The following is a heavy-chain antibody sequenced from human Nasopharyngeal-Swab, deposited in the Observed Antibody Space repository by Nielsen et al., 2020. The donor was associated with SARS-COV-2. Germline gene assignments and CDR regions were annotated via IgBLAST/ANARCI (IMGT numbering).Heavy chain of an antibody. Sequence: GESLKISCAASGFDLWKYSMSWVRQAPGKGLEWVSTVSNNDGSLTFSADSVKGRFTITRDTSKNTVSLQMNSLRAEDTAVYYCAKDDFCSACAFDVWGQGTIVTVSS. CDR3: AKDDFCSACAFDV. J-gene: IGHJ3*01. D-gene: IGHD2-21*02. CDR2: VSNNDGSLT. CDR1: GFDLWKYS. V-gene: IGHV3-23*01.